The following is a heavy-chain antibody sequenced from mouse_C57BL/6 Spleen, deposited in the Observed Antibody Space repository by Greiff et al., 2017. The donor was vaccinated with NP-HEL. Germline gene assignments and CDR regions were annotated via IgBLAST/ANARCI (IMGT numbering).Heavy chain of an antibody. CDR3: ARDGGYFGC. J-gene: IGHJ2*01. CDR1: GYAFTNYL. D-gene: IGHD2-3*01. V-gene: IGHV1-54*01. CDR2: INPGSGGT. Sequence: VQLQQSGAELVRPGTSVKVSCKASGYAFTNYLIAWVKQRPGQGLEWIGVINPGSGGTNYNEKFKGQATLTADKSSSTAYMQLSSLASEGSAVYFCARDGGYFGCWGQGATLTVS.